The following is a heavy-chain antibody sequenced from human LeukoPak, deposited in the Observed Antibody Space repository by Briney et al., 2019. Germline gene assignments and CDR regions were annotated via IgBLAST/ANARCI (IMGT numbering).Heavy chain of an antibody. D-gene: IGHD2-15*01. Sequence: GGSLRLSCVASGFSLSGYWKYWVRQAPGKGLMYISRNNGDGSTTNYADVVKGRFTMSRDNVKNTLYLQMNSLRVEDTAVYYCARDPRNVGLAPWGQGTLVTVSS. J-gene: IGHJ5*02. CDR3: ARDPRNVGLAP. CDR2: NNGDGSTT. V-gene: IGHV3-74*01. CDR1: GFSLSGYW.